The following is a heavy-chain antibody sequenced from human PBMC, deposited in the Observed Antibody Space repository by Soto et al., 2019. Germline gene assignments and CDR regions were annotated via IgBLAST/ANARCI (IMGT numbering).Heavy chain of an antibody. V-gene: IGHV4-59*01. D-gene: IGHD3-3*01. CDR2: IYYSGST. Sequence: PSETLSLTCTVSGGSISSYYWSWIRRPPGKGLEWIGYIYYSGSTNYNPSLKSRVTISVDTSKNQFSLKLSSVTAADTAVYYCAGRDYDFWSGYPNPYYYYYGMDVWGQGTTVTVSS. CDR3: AGRDYDFWSGYPNPYYYYYGMDV. J-gene: IGHJ6*02. CDR1: GGSISSYY.